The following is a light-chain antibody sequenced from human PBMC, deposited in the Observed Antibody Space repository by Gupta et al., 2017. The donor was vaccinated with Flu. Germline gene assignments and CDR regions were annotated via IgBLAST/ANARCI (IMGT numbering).Light chain of an antibody. J-gene: IGLJ3*02. CDR1: SSNIGSNY. Sequence: QSVLTQPPSASGTPGQRVTISCSGSSSNIGSNYVYWYQQLPGTAPKLLIYRNNQRPSGVPDRFSGSKSGTSAYRAIRGLRSEDEAEDDCAAWDDSLRGGVFGGGTKLTVL. V-gene: IGLV1-47*01. CDR2: RNN. CDR3: AAWDDSLRGGV.